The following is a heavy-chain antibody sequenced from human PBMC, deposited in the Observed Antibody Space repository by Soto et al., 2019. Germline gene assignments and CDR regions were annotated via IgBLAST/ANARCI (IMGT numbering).Heavy chain of an antibody. CDR1: GFTFSSYG. D-gene: IGHD5-12*01. V-gene: IGHV3-30*18. CDR3: ANDLRRYSGYGYYYYGMDV. Sequence: GGSLRLSCAASGFTFSSYGMHWVRQAPGKGLEWVAVISYDGSNKYYADSLKGRFTVSRDNSKNTLYLQMNSLRAEDTAVYYCANDLRRYSGYGYYYYGMDVWGQGTTVTVSS. J-gene: IGHJ6*02. CDR2: ISYDGSNK.